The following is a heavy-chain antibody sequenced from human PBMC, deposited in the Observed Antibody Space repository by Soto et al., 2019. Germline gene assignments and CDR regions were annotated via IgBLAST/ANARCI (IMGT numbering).Heavy chain of an antibody. CDR1: GGSVSSRNYY. J-gene: IGHJ4*02. Sequence: SETLSLTCQVSGGSVSSRNYYWSWIRQPPGKGLEWIGYIYYNGNTIYSPSPKSRVTLSLDTAKNQFSLQLSSVTPADTGVYYCVRDVGPHSNTWYYFDFWGPGILVTVSS. CDR2: IYYNGNT. V-gene: IGHV4-61*01. CDR3: VRDVGPHSNTWYYFDF. D-gene: IGHD6-13*01.